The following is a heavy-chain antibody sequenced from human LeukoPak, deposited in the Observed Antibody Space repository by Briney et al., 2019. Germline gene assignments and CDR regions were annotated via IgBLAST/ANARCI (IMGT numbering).Heavy chain of an antibody. CDR1: AGSFSGYY. J-gene: IGHJ6*03. V-gene: IGHV4-34*01. CDR3: ARKVQLERLWGLYYYYMDV. Sequence: SETLSLTCAVYAGSFSGYYWSWIRQPPGKGLGWIGEINHSGSTNYNPSLKSRVTISVDKSKNQFSLKLSSVTAADTAVYYCARKVQLERLWGLYYYYMDVWGKGTTVTVSS. CDR2: INHSGST. D-gene: IGHD1-1*01.